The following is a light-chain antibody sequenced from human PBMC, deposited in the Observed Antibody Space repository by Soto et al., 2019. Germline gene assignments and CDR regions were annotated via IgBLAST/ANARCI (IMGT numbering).Light chain of an antibody. CDR2: GAS. CDR1: QSVSNN. CDR3: QQLNYGPRIT. J-gene: IGKJ5*01. V-gene: IGKV3-15*01. Sequence: IVLTQSPRTLSLSHGERASVSCRAIQSVSNNYLAWYQQRPGQAPRLLVYGASTRASGIPPRFSGRSSGTDFTLTISCLQSEDVAVYYCQQLNYGPRITFGQGTRLEIK.